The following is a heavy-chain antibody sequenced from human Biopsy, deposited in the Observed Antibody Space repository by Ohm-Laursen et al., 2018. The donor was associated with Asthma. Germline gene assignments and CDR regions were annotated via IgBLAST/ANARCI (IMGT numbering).Heavy chain of an antibody. J-gene: IGHJ4*02. CDR1: GFSFSNYG. V-gene: IGHV3-30*18. CDR2: ISFDGTNR. D-gene: IGHD1-26*01. Sequence: SLRLSCAASGFSFSNYGMHWVRQAPGKGLDWVAVISFDGTNRNYTDSVKGRFTISRDNSRNTLHLQMNSLRAEDTAVYYCAKDVFPGWELRRGPDYWSQGTLVTVSS. CDR3: AKDVFPGWELRRGPDY.